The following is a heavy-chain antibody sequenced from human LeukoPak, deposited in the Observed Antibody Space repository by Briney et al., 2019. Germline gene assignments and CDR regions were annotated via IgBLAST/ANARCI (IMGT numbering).Heavy chain of an antibody. CDR1: GFTFCSYA. Sequence: PGGALRLSCAASGFTFCSYALSWVRPAPGKGLEWVAVIYSDGATFHLDSVKGRFTVSRDSSKNTLYFQMNNLRADDTAVYYCARDSNGPAFWGQGTLVTVSS. V-gene: IGHV3-23*03. CDR2: IYSDGAT. CDR3: ARDSNGPAF. J-gene: IGHJ4*02. D-gene: IGHD3-22*01.